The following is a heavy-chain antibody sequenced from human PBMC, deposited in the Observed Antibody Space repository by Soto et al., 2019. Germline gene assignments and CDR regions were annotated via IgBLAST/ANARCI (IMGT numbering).Heavy chain of an antibody. J-gene: IGHJ3*02. CDR2: ISYDGSNK. CDR3: AKGDYGGNSHTFDI. Sequence: CLRLSCAPSGFTFSGYGMYWVREAPGKGLEWVAVISYDGSNKYYADSVKGRLTISRDNSQNTLYLQMNSLRAEDTAVYYCAKGDYGGNSHTFDIWGQGTMVTVSS. D-gene: IGHD4-17*01. V-gene: IGHV3-30*18. CDR1: GFTFSGYG.